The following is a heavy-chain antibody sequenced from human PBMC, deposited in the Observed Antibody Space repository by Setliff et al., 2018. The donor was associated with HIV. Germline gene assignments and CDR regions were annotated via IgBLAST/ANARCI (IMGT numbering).Heavy chain of an antibody. CDR2: MSYSGSP. V-gene: IGHV4-59*01. CDR1: GGSISSYF. Sequence: PSETLSLTCTVSGGSISSYFWSWIRQPPGKGLEWIGYMSYSGSPYYNPSLKSRIIVSVDTSKNQFSLKLSSVTAADTAVYYCARGSGYDSYYYYYMDVWGKGTTVTVSS. D-gene: IGHD5-12*01. CDR3: ARGSGYDSYYYYYMDV. J-gene: IGHJ6*03.